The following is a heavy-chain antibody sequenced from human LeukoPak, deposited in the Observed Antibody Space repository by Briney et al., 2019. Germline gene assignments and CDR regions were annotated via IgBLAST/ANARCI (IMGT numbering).Heavy chain of an antibody. J-gene: IGHJ4*02. CDR3: ARDVRYYYDSSGSQIDY. V-gene: IGHV4-39*07. CDR2: IYYSGSA. D-gene: IGHD3-22*01. CDR1: GGSISSSNYY. Sequence: SETLSLTCTVSGGSISSSNYYWGWIRQPPGKGLEWIGTIYYSGSAYYNPSLKSRVTISVDTSKNQFSLKVTSVAAADTAVYYCARDVRYYYDSSGSQIDYWGQGTLVTVSS.